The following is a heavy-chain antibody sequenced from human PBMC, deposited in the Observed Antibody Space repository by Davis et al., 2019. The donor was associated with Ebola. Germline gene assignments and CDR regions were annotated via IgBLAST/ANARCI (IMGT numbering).Heavy chain of an antibody. V-gene: IGHV3-15*01. CDR2: IKSESDGATT. D-gene: IGHD3-22*01. Sequence: GESLKISCAASGFTFNIAWMSWVRQAPGKGLEWVGRIKSESDGATTDFAAPVKGRFTISRDDSESTLYLQMNALKTEDTGVYYCTADRHWHYDTNGYYRLDVFDIWGQGTMLTVSS. CDR3: TADRHWHYDTNGYYRLDVFDI. J-gene: IGHJ3*02. CDR1: GFTFNIAW.